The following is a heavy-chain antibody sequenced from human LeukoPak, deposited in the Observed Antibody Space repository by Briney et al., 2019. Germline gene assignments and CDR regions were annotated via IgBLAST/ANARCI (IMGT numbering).Heavy chain of an antibody. CDR3: AATTWFVSPSKTYYYFDLDV. CDR1: GFTFSSYT. Sequence: GGSLRLSCAASGFTFSSYTMNWVRQAPGKGLEWVSSISSSRNYIYYADSVKGRFTISRDNAKNSLYLQMNSLRAEDTAVYYCAATTWFVSPSKTYYYFDLDVWGQGTTVTVSS. J-gene: IGHJ6*02. V-gene: IGHV3-21*06. D-gene: IGHD3-22*01. CDR2: ISSSRNYI.